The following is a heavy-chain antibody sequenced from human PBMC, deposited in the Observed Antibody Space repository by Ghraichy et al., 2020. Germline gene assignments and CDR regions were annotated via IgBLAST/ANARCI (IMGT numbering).Heavy chain of an antibody. CDR1: GFTFSSYG. J-gene: IGHJ6*02. V-gene: IGHV3-30*18. D-gene: IGHD3-3*01. CDR3: AKDLEGAGLLRFLEWGTKRSGLNYGMDV. CDR2: ISYDGSNK. Sequence: GGSLRLSCAASGFTFSSYGMHWVRQAPGKGLEWVAVISYDGSNKYYADSVKGRFTISRDNSKNTLYLQMNSLRAEDTAVYYCAKDLEGAGLLRFLEWGTKRSGLNYGMDVWGQGTTVTVSS.